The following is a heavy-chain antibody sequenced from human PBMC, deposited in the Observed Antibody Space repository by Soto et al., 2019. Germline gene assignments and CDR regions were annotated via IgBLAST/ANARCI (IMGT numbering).Heavy chain of an antibody. D-gene: IGHD2-15*01. CDR2: IIPIFGTA. CDR3: ARYCSGGSCYAIGYYYGMDV. J-gene: IGHJ6*02. V-gene: IGHV1-69*13. CDR1: GGTFSSYA. Sequence: SVKVSCKASGGTFSSYAISWVRQAPGQGLEWMGGIIPIFGTANYAQKFQGRVTITADESTSTAYMELSSLRSEDTAVYYCARYCSGGSCYAIGYYYGMDVWGQGTRVTVSS.